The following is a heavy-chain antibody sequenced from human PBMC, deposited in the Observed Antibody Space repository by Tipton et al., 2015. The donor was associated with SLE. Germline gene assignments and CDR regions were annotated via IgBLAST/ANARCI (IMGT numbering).Heavy chain of an antibody. Sequence: QLVQSGAEVKNPGASMKVSCKASGYTFSDYYIHWVRQAPGQGLEWMGIINPSGESTTYAQKFQGRVTMTRDTSTSTVHMELSSLRSEDTAVYYCARQTTPDLFAPDGFDIWGQGARVTVSS. CDR2: INPSGEST. D-gene: IGHD3-3*01. V-gene: IGHV1-46*01. CDR3: ARQTTPDLFAPDGFDI. CDR1: GYTFSDYY. J-gene: IGHJ3*02.